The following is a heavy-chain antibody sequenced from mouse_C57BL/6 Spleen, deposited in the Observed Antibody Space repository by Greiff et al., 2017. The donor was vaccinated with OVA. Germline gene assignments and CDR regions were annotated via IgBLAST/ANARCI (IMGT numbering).Heavy chain of an antibody. Sequence: QVQLQQSGAELVRPGASVTLSCKASGYTFTDYEMHWVKQTPVHGLEWIGAIDPETGGTAYNQKFKGKAILTADKSSSTAYMELRSLTSEDSAVYYCTRPGIYFPNYWGQGTTLTVSS. J-gene: IGHJ2*01. V-gene: IGHV1-15*01. CDR2: IDPETGGT. CDR3: TRPGIYFPNY. CDR1: GYTFTDYE. D-gene: IGHD2-1*01.